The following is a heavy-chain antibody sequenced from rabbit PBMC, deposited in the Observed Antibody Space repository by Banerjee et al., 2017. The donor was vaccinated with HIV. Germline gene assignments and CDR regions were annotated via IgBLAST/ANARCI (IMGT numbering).Heavy chain of an antibody. CDR3: ARDLAGVIGWNFGL. V-gene: IGHV1S45*01. CDR2: IGTGSSGNT. Sequence: QEQLEESGGGLVQPGGSLKLSCKASGFDFSNYYMNWVRQAPGKGLEWIACIGTGSSGNTWYASWAKGRFTISKTSSTTVTLQMTSLTAADTATYFCARDLAGVIGWNFGLWGQGTLVTVS. D-gene: IGHD4-1*01. CDR1: GFDFSNYYM. J-gene: IGHJ4*01.